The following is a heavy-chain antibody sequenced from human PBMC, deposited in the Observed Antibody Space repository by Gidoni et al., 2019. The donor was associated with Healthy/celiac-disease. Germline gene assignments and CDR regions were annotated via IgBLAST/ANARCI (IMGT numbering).Heavy chain of an antibody. CDR3: ARHYDAAYWYFDL. CDR1: GGTFSSYA. CDR2: IIPILGIA. D-gene: IGHD3-22*01. J-gene: IGHJ2*01. V-gene: IGHV1-69*04. Sequence: QVQLVQSGAEVKTPGSSVKVSCKASGGTFSSYAISWVRQAPGQGLEWMGRIIPILGIANYAQKFQGRVTITADKSTSTAYMELSSLRSEDTAVYYCARHYDAAYWYFDLWGRGTLVTVSS.